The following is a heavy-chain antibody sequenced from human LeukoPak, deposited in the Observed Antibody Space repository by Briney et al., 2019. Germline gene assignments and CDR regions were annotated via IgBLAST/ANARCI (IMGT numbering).Heavy chain of an antibody. CDR1: GYTLTELS. V-gene: IGHV1-24*01. J-gene: IGHJ4*02. D-gene: IGHD1-1*01. CDR2: FDPEDGET. Sequence: ASVKVSCKVSGYTLTELSMHWVRQAPGKGLEWMGGFDPEDGETIYAQKFRGRVTMTEDTSTDTAYMELSSLRSEDTAVYYCATIWMKNWNLFDYWGQGTLVTVSS. CDR3: ATIWMKNWNLFDY.